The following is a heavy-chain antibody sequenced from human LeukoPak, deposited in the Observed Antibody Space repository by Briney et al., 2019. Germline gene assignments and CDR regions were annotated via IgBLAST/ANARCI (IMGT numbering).Heavy chain of an antibody. J-gene: IGHJ4*02. D-gene: IGHD3-22*01. CDR3: AKVTYYDSSGYPDY. V-gene: IGHV3-23*01. CDR2: ISGSGGST. CDR1: GFTFSNYA. Sequence: GGSLRLSCAASGFTFSNYAMSWVRQAPGKGLEWVSAISGSGGSTFYASSVRGRFTISRDNSKRTLYLQMNSLRAEDTAIYYCAKVTYYDSSGYPDYWGQGTLVTISS.